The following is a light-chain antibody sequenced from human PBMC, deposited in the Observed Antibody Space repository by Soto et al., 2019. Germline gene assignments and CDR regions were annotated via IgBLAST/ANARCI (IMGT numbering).Light chain of an antibody. CDR3: KQCGSSPYT. V-gene: IGKV3-20*01. CDR2: GAS. J-gene: IGKJ2*01. Sequence: EIVLTQSPGTLSLSPGERATLSCRASQSVSSSYLAWYQQKPGQAPRLLIYGASSRATGIPDRFSGSGSGTDFTLTISRLEPEDFAVYYCKQCGSSPYTFGQGTKLEIK. CDR1: QSVSSSY.